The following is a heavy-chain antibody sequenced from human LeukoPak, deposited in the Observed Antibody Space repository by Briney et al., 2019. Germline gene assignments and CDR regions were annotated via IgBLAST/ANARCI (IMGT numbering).Heavy chain of an antibody. CDR1: GYTFTDYY. Sequence: ASVKISCKASGYTFTDYYMYWVPHTPGKRLGWMGRVDPEDGETMYAEKFQGRVTIRADTSKDTAYMELSSLRSEDTAVYYCATLMDYFDSTTVFRGDAFDIWGQGTMVTVSS. J-gene: IGHJ3*02. CDR3: ATLMDYFDSTTVFRGDAFDI. D-gene: IGHD3-22*01. CDR2: VDPEDGET. V-gene: IGHV1-69-2*01.